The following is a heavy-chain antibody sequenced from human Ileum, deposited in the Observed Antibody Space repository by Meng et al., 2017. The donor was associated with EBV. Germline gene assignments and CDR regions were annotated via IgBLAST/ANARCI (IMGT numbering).Heavy chain of an antibody. CDR3: ASRELAPFDY. V-gene: IGHV4-39*07. CDR2: IYYSGTT. J-gene: IGHJ4*02. Sequence: LRLQGSGPGLVKPSETLSLTCSVSGGSFSSRKYYWGWIRQPPGKALEWIASIYYSGTTYYNPSLQSRVSISVDKSKNQVSLNMTSMTAADTAVYYCASRELAPFDYWGQGTLVTVSS. D-gene: IGHD1-26*01. CDR1: GGSFSSRKYY.